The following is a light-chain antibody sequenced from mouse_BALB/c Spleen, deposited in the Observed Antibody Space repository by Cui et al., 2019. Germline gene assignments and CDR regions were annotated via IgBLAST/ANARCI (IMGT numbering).Light chain of an antibody. Sequence: DIVMTQSHKFMSTSVGYRVSITCKASQDVGNSLAWYQQNPGKSPKLLIYGASTRHAGVPDRFTGSGSGRDFSLTISNVQSEDVADYFCQQYSSYPWTFGGGTKLEIK. J-gene: IGKJ1*01. CDR3: QQYSSYPWT. CDR1: QDVGNS. CDR2: GAS. V-gene: IGKV6-23*01.